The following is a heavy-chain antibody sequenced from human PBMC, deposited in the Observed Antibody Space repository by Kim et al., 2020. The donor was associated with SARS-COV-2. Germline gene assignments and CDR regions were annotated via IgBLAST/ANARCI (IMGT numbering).Heavy chain of an antibody. Sequence: STSLKTRLTISKDTSKNQVVLTMTNMDPVDTATYYCARTSGLELSYYFDYWGQGTLVTVSS. D-gene: IGHD1-7*01. CDR3: ARTSGLELSYYFDY. J-gene: IGHJ4*02. V-gene: IGHV2-70*01.